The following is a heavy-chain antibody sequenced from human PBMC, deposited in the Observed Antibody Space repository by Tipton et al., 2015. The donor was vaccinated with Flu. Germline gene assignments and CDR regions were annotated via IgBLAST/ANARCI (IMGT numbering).Heavy chain of an antibody. CDR2: MPYSGSP. J-gene: IGHJ5*01. CDR3: ARGSGSGTFVIFDF. D-gene: IGHD3-10*01. Sequence: TLSLTCNVSGDSIRTSGHYWGWIRQSPGKGLAWIASMPYSGSPYYNPSLKSRLTMSLDASKNQFSLTLNSVTAADTAVYYCARGSGSGTFVIFDFWGQGTLVTVSS. V-gene: IGHV4-39*07. CDR1: GDSIRTSGHY.